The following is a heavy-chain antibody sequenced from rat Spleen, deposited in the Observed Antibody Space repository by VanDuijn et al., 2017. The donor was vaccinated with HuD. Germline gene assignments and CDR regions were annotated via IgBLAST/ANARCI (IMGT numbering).Heavy chain of an antibody. CDR3: ARRHYGYTDYFDY. V-gene: IGHV5-29*01. CDR1: GFTFSDYG. D-gene: IGHD1-9*01. J-gene: IGHJ2*01. Sequence: EVQLVESGGGLVQPGRSLKLSCAASGFTFSDYGMAWVRHAPTKGLEWVATMSYGDSSGHSSTYYLNSVNGRFTISRANAKSTLSLQMDSLRSEDTATYYCARRHYGYTDYFDYWGQGVMVTVSS. CDR2: MSYGDSSGHSST.